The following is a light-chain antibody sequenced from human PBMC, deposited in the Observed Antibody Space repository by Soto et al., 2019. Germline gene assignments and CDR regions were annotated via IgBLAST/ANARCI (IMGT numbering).Light chain of an antibody. CDR1: SSDIGGYKY. CDR2: EVS. CDR3: TSYSRYRVLV. V-gene: IGLV2-14*01. Sequence: QSFLTQPASVSGSLGQSITISCTGTSSDIGGYKYVSWYQQHPGKAPKLIIFEVSNRPSGVSDRFSGSNSGNTASLTISGLQAEDEADYYCTSYSRYRVLVFGGGTKVTV. J-gene: IGLJ3*02.